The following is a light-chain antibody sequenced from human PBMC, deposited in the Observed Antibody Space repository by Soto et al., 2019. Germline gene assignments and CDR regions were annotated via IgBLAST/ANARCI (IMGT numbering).Light chain of an antibody. CDR3: QQYDNLPLT. J-gene: IGKJ4*01. CDR1: QDISNY. CDR2: DAS. V-gene: IGKV1-33*01. Sequence: IQMTQSPSSLSASVGYRVNITCQASQDISNYLNWYQQKPGKAPKLLIYDASNLETGVPSRFSGSGSGTDFTFTISSLQPEDIATYYCQQYDNLPLTFGGGTKVEIK.